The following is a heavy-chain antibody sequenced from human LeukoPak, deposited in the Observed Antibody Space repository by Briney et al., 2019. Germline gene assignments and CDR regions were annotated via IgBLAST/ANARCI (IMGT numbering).Heavy chain of an antibody. CDR2: ICAYNGNT. Sequence: ASLKVSCTASGYTFTSYGISWVRQAPGQGLEWMAWICAYNGNTNYAQMLQGRVTMTTDTSTSTAYMKLRSLRSDDTAVYYCITGTTSLDYWGQGTLVTVSS. V-gene: IGHV1-18*01. J-gene: IGHJ4*02. CDR1: GYTFTSYG. D-gene: IGHD1-7*01. CDR3: ITGTTSLDY.